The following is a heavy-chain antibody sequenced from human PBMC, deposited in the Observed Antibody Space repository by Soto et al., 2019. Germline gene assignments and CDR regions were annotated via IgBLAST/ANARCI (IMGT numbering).Heavy chain of an antibody. V-gene: IGHV3-30*18. CDR1: GFTFSDYA. J-gene: IGHJ4*02. CDR3: AKGGRQWLVTSVFNY. Sequence: VQLVESGGGVVQPGRSLRLSCAASGFTFSDYAMHWVRQAPGKGLEWVAVVSHDGRNTHYADSVKGRFTISRDSSTNAVSLEMTSLRAEDTAVYYCAKGGRQWLVTSVFNYWGQGALVTVSS. CDR2: VSHDGRNT. D-gene: IGHD6-19*01.